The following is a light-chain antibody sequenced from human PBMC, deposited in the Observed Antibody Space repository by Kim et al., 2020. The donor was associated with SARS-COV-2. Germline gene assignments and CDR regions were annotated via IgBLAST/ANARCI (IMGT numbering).Light chain of an antibody. V-gene: IGLV1-51*01. J-gene: IGLJ3*02. CDR2: DNN. CDR3: ATWDRSLSAGV. Sequence: GQKVTISCSGSSFNIGSNYVSWYQQLPGTAPKLLIYDNNERPSGIPDRFSGSKCGTSATLDITGLQTGDEADYYCATWDRSLSAGVFGGGTQLTVL. CDR1: SFNIGSNY.